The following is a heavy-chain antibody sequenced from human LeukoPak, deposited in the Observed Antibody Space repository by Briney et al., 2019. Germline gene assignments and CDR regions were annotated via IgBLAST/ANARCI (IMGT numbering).Heavy chain of an antibody. CDR2: ISWNSDSI. CDR3: AKGHEYYYDRSGYYLSYDAFDI. CDR1: GFTFDDYA. V-gene: IGHV3-9*03. J-gene: IGHJ3*02. Sequence: PGGSLRLSCAASGFTFDDYALHWVRQAPGKGLEWVSGISWNSDSIGYADSVKGRFTISRDNAKNSLYLQMNSLRAEDMTLYYCAKGHEYYYDRSGYYLSYDAFDIWGQGTMVTVSS. D-gene: IGHD3-22*01.